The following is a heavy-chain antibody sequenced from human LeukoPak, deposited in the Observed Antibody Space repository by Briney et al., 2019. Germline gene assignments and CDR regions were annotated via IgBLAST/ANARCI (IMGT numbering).Heavy chain of an antibody. D-gene: IGHD5-18*01. CDR2: ISSSSSYI. J-gene: IGHJ5*02. Sequence: PGGSLRLSCAASGFTFSSYSMNWVRQAPGKGLEWVSSISSSSSYIYYADSVKGRFTISRDNAKNSLYLQMNSLRAEDTAVYYCARAYTAMARFDPWGQGTLVTVSS. CDR1: GFTFSSYS. CDR3: ARAYTAMARFDP. V-gene: IGHV3-21*01.